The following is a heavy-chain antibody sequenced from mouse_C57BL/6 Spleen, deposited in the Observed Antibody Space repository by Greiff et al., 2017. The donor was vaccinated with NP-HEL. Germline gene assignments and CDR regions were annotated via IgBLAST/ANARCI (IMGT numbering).Heavy chain of an antibody. D-gene: IGHD1-1*01. Sequence: ESGPGLVKPSQSLSLTCSVTGYSITSGYYWNWIRQFPGNKLEWMGYISYDGSNNYNPSLKNRISITRDTSKNQFFLKFNSVTTEDTATYYCARGNYYGSSDYAMDYWGQGTSVTVSS. V-gene: IGHV3-6*01. CDR2: ISYDGSN. CDR3: ARGNYYGSSDYAMDY. CDR1: GYSITSGYY. J-gene: IGHJ4*01.